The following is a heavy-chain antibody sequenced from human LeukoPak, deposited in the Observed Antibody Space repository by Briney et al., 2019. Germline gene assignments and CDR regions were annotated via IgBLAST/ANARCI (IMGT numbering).Heavy chain of an antibody. J-gene: IGHJ4*02. V-gene: IGHV3-66*01. D-gene: IGHD6-13*01. CDR1: GFTVSSNY. CDR3: AREVAAAGYYFAY. Sequence: GGSLRLSCAASGFTVSSNYMSWVRQAPGKGLEWVSVIYSGGSTYYADSVKGRFTISRDNSKNTLYLQMNSLRAEDTAVYYCAREVAAAGYYFAYWGQGTLVTVSS. CDR2: IYSGGST.